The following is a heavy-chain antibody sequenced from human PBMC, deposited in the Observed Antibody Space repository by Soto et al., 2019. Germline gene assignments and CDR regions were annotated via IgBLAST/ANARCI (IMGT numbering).Heavy chain of an antibody. J-gene: IGHJ6*02. Sequence: SETLSLTCAVSGYSISSGYYWGWIRQPPGKGLEWIGSIYHSGSTYYNPSLKSRVTISVDTSKNQFSLKLSSVTAADTAVYYCAGPRTTVTTDHYYYYAMDVPSQGTTVNVSS. V-gene: IGHV4-38-2*01. CDR3: AGPRTTVTTDHYYYYAMDV. CDR1: GYSISSGYY. CDR2: IYHSGST. D-gene: IGHD4-17*01.